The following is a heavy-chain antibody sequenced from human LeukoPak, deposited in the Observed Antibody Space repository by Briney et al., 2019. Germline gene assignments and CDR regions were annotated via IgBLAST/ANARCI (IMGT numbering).Heavy chain of an antibody. Sequence: GESLKISCKASGYSFSSYWIGWVRQMPGEGLEWVGIIYPGDSDTRYSPSFQGQVIISADKSIYTAYLQWSSLKASDTAIYYCAKSASLQPLDFWGQGTLVTVSS. V-gene: IGHV5-51*01. CDR2: IYPGDSDT. CDR3: AKSASLQPLDF. J-gene: IGHJ4*02. CDR1: GYSFSSYW. D-gene: IGHD1-1*01.